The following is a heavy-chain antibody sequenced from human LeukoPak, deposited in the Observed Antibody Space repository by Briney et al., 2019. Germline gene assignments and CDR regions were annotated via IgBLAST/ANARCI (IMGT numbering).Heavy chain of an antibody. V-gene: IGHV3-11*04. CDR2: ISFSGSTI. CDR1: GFTVSDYY. Sequence: GGSLRLSCAASGFTVSDYYMTWIRQAPGKGLDWVSYISFSGSTIYYADSVKGRFIISRDTAKNSLYLQMNSLRAEDTAVYYCVRPDILTGRYYFDYWGQGTLVTVSS. D-gene: IGHD3-9*01. J-gene: IGHJ4*02. CDR3: VRPDILTGRYYFDY.